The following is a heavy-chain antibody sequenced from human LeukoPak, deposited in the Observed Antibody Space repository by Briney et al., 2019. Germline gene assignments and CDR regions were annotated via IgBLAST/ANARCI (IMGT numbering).Heavy chain of an antibody. D-gene: IGHD2-2*01. CDR1: GYTFTSYG. Sequence: GASVKVSCKASGYTFTSYGISWVRQAPGQGLEWMGWIIPMFGTANYAQKFQGRVTMTEDTSTDTAYMELSSLRSEDTAVYYCATDIGYCSSTSCSPGVWGQGTMVTVSS. CDR3: ATDIGYCSSTSCSPGV. V-gene: IGHV1-69*06. J-gene: IGHJ3*01. CDR2: IIPMFGTA.